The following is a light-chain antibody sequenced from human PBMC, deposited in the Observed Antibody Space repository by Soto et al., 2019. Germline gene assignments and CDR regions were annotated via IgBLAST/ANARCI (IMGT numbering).Light chain of an antibody. CDR2: GAS. Sequence: EIVMTQSPATLSVSPGERATLSCRASQSVSSNLAWYQQKPGQALRLLIYGASTSATGIPARFSGSGSGTEFTLTISSLQSEDFAVYYCQQYNNWPQTFGQGTKVEIK. V-gene: IGKV3-15*01. CDR1: QSVSSN. J-gene: IGKJ1*01. CDR3: QQYNNWPQT.